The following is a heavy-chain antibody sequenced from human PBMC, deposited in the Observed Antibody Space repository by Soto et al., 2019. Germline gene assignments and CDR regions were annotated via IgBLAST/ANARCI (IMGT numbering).Heavy chain of an antibody. D-gene: IGHD4-17*01. V-gene: IGHV4-4*02. J-gene: IGHJ4*02. CDR3: ATQLTTVTTGEVY. Sequence: QVQLQESGPGLVKPSGTLSLTCAVSGGSISSSNWWSWVRQPPGKGLEWIGEIYHSGSTNYNPSLKSRFTILVDKSKNQCSLKLSSVTAADTAVYYCATQLTTVTTGEVYWGQGTLVTVSS. CDR2: IYHSGST. CDR1: GGSISSSNW.